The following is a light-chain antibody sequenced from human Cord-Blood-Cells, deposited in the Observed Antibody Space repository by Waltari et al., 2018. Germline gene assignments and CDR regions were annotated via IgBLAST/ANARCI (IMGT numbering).Light chain of an antibody. CDR2: RDS. J-gene: IGLJ2*01. CDR1: NIGGKN. CDR3: QVWDSSTVV. V-gene: IGLV3-9*01. Sequence: SFELTQLLSVSVALGQTARITCGGNNIGGKNVHWYQQKPGQAPVLVIYRDSNRPSGIPDRFSGSNAGNTATLTISRAQSWDEANYYCQVWDSSTVVFGGGTKLTVL.